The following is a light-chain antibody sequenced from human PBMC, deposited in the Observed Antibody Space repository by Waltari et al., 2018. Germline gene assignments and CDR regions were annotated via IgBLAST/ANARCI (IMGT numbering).Light chain of an antibody. V-gene: IGLV1-47*01. CDR3: AEWDDSLSGLV. CDR1: SSNIGSND. CDR2: KNN. J-gene: IGLJ3*02. Sequence: QSVLTQPPSASGTPGQKVTISCNGSSSNIGSNDVYWYQQLPGTATKLLIFKNNQRPSVFAHRSSSSKSATSASLAINGLRSADEAAYYCAEWDDSLSGLVLGGGTKVTVL.